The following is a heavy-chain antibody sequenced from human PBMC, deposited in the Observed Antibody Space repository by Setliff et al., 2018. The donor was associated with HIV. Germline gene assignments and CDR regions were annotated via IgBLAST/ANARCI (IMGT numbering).Heavy chain of an antibody. J-gene: IGHJ4*02. CDR1: GFIFDRYT. CDR3: VRDLDAGRTRMFDS. D-gene: IGHD1-1*01. CDR2: ISYDGSNI. Sequence: GGSLRLSCAASGFIFDRYTMHWVRQAPGKGLEWLSLISYDGSNIDYADSVKGRFTISRDNSKSMLYLQMNSLRPEDKAVYYCVRDLDAGRTRMFDSWGQGALVTV. V-gene: IGHV3-30*04.